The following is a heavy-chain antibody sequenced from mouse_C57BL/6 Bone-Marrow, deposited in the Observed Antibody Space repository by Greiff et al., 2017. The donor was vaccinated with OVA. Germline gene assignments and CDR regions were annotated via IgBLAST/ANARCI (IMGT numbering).Heavy chain of an antibody. D-gene: IGHD1-1*01. CDR3: AKLLPYYYAMDY. J-gene: IGHJ4*01. CDR2: IWSGGST. CDR1: GFSLTSYG. Sequence: QVQLKESGPGLVQPSQSLSITCTVSGFSLTSYGVHWVRQSPGKGLEWLGVIWSGGSTDSNAAFMSRLSITKDNSKCQVFFKMNSLQADDTAIYNCAKLLPYYYAMDYWGQGTSVTVSS. V-gene: IGHV2-5*01.